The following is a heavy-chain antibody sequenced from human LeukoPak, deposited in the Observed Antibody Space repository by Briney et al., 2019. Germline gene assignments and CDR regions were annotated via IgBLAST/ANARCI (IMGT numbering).Heavy chain of an antibody. CDR2: IIPIFGTA. CDR1: GGTFSSYA. CDR3: ARDMKSSVGSSGYYYWEY. D-gene: IGHD3-22*01. J-gene: IGHJ4*02. Sequence: EASVKVSCKASGGTFSSYAISWVRQAPGQGLEWMGGIIPIFGTANYAQKFQGRVTITTDASTSTAYMELSSLRSEDTAVYYCARDMKSSVGSSGYYYWEYWGQGTLVTVSS. V-gene: IGHV1-69*05.